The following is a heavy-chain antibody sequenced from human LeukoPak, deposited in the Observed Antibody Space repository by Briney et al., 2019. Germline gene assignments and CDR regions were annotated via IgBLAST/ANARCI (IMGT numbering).Heavy chain of an antibody. Sequence: SVKVSCKASGGTFSSYAISWVRQAPGQGLEWMGGIIPIFGTANYAQKFQGRVTITADESTSTAYMELSSLRSEDTAVYYCARTTVTTGTYYYYYMDVWGKGTTVTASS. V-gene: IGHV1-69*13. CDR1: GGTFSSYA. CDR3: ARTTVTTGTYYYYYMDV. CDR2: IIPIFGTA. D-gene: IGHD4-11*01. J-gene: IGHJ6*03.